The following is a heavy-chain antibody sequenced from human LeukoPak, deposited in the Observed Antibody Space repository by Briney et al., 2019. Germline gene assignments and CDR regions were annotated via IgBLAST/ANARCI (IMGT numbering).Heavy chain of an antibody. D-gene: IGHD6-6*01. V-gene: IGHV3-7*01. J-gene: IGHJ4*02. CDR1: GFTLNNYW. CDR2: IWEDGSQK. CDR3: ARGDSSSKIDY. Sequence: GGSLRLSCAASGFTLNNYWMNWVRQAPGKGLEWVANIWEDGSQKYYVDSVKGRFPISRDNAKNSLYLQMNSLRAEDTAVYYCARGDSSSKIDYWGQGTLVTVSS.